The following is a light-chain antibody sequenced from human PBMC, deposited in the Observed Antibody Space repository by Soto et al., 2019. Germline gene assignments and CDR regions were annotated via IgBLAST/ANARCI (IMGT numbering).Light chain of an antibody. V-gene: IGKV3-11*01. CDR1: QSVGTY. CDR2: DAS. J-gene: IGKJ1*01. CDR3: QQNSNLQAT. Sequence: EIVLTQSPATLSLSPGDRATLSCRASQSVGTYINWFQQKPGQPPRLIIHDASTRVTGIPDRISGSGSGTDFSLTISSLEPGDSAVYYCQQNSNLQATFGQGTKVGIK.